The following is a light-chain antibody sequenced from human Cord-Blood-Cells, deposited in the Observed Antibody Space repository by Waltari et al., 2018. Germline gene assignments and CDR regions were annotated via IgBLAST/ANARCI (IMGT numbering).Light chain of an antibody. Sequence: QSALTQPASVSGSPGQSITISCTGTSSDVGGYNYVSWYQQHPGKAPKLMIFGVSKRPSWVSKRFSGSKSGNTASLTISGLQAEDEADYYCSSYTSSSTWVFGGGTKLTVL. CDR1: SSDVGGYNY. CDR2: GVS. J-gene: IGLJ3*02. V-gene: IGLV2-14*01. CDR3: SSYTSSSTWV.